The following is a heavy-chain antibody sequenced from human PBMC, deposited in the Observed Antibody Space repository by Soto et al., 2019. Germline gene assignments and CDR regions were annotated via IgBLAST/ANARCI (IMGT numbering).Heavy chain of an antibody. CDR1: GFTFSSYW. J-gene: IGHJ4*02. Sequence: EVQLVESGGGLVQPGGSLRLSCAASGFTFSSYWMSWVRQAPGKGLEWVANIKQDGSEKYYVDSVKGRFTISRDNAKNSLYLQMNSLRAEDTDVYYCARDQKNVALRYFDWLLYRWGFDYWGQGTLVTVSS. D-gene: IGHD3-9*01. V-gene: IGHV3-7*03. CDR2: IKQDGSEK. CDR3: ARDQKNVALRYFDWLLYRWGFDY.